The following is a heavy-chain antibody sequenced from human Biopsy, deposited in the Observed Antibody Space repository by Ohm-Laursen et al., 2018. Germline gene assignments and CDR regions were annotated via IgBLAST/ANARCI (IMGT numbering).Heavy chain of an antibody. D-gene: IGHD3-10*01. CDR2: IIPILGTV. CDR1: GDTFTTSA. J-gene: IGHJ6*02. V-gene: IGHV1-69*04. CDR3: ASGDIGGIGLDV. Sequence: SVKVSCKVSGDTFTTSAISWVRQVPGQGLDWMGRIIPILGTVDYGQNFQGRVTIRADTSTTFLELTSLRYDDTAVYYCASGDIGGIGLDVWGLGTTVIVSS.